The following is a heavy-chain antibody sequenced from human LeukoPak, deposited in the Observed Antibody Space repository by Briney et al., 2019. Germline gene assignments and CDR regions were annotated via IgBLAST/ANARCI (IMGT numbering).Heavy chain of an antibody. V-gene: IGHV1-2*02. D-gene: IGHD4-11*01. Sequence: ASVKVSCKASGYIFTGYYMHWVRQAPGQGLEWMGWINPNSGGTNYAQKFQGRVTMTRDTSISTAYMELSRLRSDDTAVYYCARYDYSNLDMAEYFQHWSQGTLVTVSS. J-gene: IGHJ1*01. CDR3: ARYDYSNLDMAEYFQH. CDR1: GYIFTGYY. CDR2: INPNSGGT.